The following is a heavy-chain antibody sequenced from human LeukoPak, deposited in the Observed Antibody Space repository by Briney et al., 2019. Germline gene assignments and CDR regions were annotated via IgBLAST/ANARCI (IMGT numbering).Heavy chain of an antibody. CDR3: ARGEPGIAGLKNGFDP. CDR1: GGSISSSSSY. D-gene: IGHD6-13*01. CDR2: IYYSGST. J-gene: IGHJ5*02. Sequence: SETLSLTCTVSGGSISSSSSYWGWIRQPPGKGLEWIGSIYYSGSTYYNPSLKSRVTISVDTSKNQFSLKLSSVTAADTAVYYCARGEPGIAGLKNGFDPWGQGTLVTVSS. V-gene: IGHV4-39*07.